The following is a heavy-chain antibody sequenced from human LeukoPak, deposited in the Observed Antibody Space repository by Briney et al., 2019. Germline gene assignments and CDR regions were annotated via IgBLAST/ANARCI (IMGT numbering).Heavy chain of an antibody. J-gene: IGHJ4*02. CDR2: IIPIFGTA. Sequence: SVKVSCKASGGTFSSYAISWVRQAPGQGLEWTGGIIPIFGTANYAQKFQGRVTITADESTSTAYMELSSLRSEDTAVYYCARAIGRSSTSCYDYWGQGTLVTVSS. CDR3: ARAIGRSSTSCYDY. D-gene: IGHD2-2*01. CDR1: GGTFSSYA. V-gene: IGHV1-69*13.